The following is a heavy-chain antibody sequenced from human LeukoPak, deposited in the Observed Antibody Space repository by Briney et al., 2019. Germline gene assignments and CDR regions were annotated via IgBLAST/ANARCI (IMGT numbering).Heavy chain of an antibody. CDR3: ARSLPYDILTGYYKRLYYYYYMDV. D-gene: IGHD3-9*01. J-gene: IGHJ6*03. CDR1: GYIFTGYY. V-gene: IGHV1-46*01. Sequence: ASVKVSCKASGYIFTGYYMHWVRQAPGQGLEWMGLINPSGSSTTYAQKFQGRVTMTRDMFTSTDYMELTSLTSDDTAVYYCARSLPYDILTGYYKRLYYYYYMDVWGKGTTVTISS. CDR2: INPSGSST.